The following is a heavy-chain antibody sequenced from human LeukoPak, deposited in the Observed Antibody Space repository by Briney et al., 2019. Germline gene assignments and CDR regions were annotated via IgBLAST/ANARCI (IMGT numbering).Heavy chain of an antibody. Sequence: GGSLRLSCAASGFTFSSYWMSWVRQAPGKGLEWVANIEQDGSDKYYVDSVKGRFTISRDNAKNSLYLEMNSLRAEDTAVYYCARSGVAAPAAPVRFDPWGQGTLVTVSS. V-gene: IGHV3-7*01. CDR3: ARSGVAAPAAPVRFDP. J-gene: IGHJ5*02. CDR2: IEQDGSDK. CDR1: GFTFSSYW. D-gene: IGHD2-2*01.